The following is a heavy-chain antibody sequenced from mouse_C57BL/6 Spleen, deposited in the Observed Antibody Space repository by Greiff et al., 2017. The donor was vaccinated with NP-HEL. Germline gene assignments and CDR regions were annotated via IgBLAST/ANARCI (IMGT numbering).Heavy chain of an antibody. Sequence: QVQLQQPGAELVMPGASVKLSCKASGYTFTSYWMHWVKQRPGQGLEWIGAIDPSDSYTNYNQKFKGKSKLTVDKSSSTAYMQLSSLTSEDSAFYYFARMAIYDVYYSYFDVWGTGTTVTVSS. J-gene: IGHJ1*03. D-gene: IGHD2-3*01. CDR2: IDPSDSYT. CDR1: GYTFTSYW. CDR3: ARMAIYDVYYSYFDV. V-gene: IGHV1-69*01.